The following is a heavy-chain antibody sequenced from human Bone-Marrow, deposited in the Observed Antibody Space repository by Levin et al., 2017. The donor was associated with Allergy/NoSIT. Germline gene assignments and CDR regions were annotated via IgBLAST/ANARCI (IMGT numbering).Heavy chain of an antibody. CDR3: AREQNYYDSRGHFRVAAY. V-gene: IGHV4-34*01. J-gene: IGHJ1*01. Sequence: SETLSLTCAVYGGASSGYQWSWIRHSPGKGLEWIGEVNHSGTPKYSPSLRSRVTISVDTSKNHLSLSLTSVTDADTSVYYCAREQNYYDSRGHFRVAAYWGQGTLVTVSS. CDR2: VNHSGTP. CDR1: GGASSGYQ. D-gene: IGHD3-22*01.